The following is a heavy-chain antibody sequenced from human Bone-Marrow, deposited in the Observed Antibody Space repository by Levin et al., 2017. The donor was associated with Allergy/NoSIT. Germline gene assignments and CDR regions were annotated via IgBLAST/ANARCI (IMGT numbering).Heavy chain of an antibody. J-gene: IGHJ3*02. CDR3: ANRDEFPI. CDR2: MHDRGIT. V-gene: IGHV4-4*02. CDR1: GGSISNSGW. D-gene: IGHD5-24*01. Sequence: PSETLSLTCAVSGGSISNSGWWCWVRQPPGKGLEWIGEMHDRGITNYTPSLKSRVTMSLDKSKNQFSLKLNSVTAADTAVFYCANRDEFPIWGQGTMVTVSS.